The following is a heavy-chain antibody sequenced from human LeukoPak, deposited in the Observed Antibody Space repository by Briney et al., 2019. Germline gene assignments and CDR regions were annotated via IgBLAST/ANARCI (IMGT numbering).Heavy chain of an antibody. V-gene: IGHV3-7*01. CDR2: IKQDGSEK. CDR3: ARDLFALPFDY. D-gene: IGHD2-21*01. J-gene: IGHJ4*02. CDR1: GFTFSSYA. Sequence: GGSLRLSCAASGFTFSSYAMSWVRQAPGKGLEWVANIKQDGSEKYYVDSVKGRFTISRDNAKNSLYLQMNSLRAEDTAVYYCARDLFALPFDYWGQGTLVTVSS.